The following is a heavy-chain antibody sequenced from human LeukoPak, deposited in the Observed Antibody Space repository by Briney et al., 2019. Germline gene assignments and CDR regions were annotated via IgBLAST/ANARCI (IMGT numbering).Heavy chain of an antibody. Sequence: YXXHXXRXAPGXXLEYVSXISSNGGSTYYADSVKGRFTISRGNSKNTLYLQMSSLRAEDTAVYYCVKAAYYYGSGRGAFDIWGQGTMVTVSS. J-gene: IGHJ3*02. D-gene: IGHD3-10*01. CDR3: VKAAYYYGSGRGAFDI. V-gene: IGHV3-64D*06. CDR2: ISSNGGST. CDR1: YX.